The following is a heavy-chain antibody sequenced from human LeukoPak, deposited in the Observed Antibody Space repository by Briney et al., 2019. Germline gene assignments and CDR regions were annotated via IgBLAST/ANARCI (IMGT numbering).Heavy chain of an antibody. V-gene: IGHV1-8*01. D-gene: IGHD6-13*01. CDR2: MNPNSGNT. J-gene: IGHJ6*03. CDR1: GYTFTSYD. Sequence: ASVKVSCKASGYTFTSYDINWVRQATGQGLEWMGWMNPNSGNTGYAQKFQGRVTMTRNTSISTAYMELSSLRSEDTAVYYCARLLYSSSWYWSYDYYYYYMDVWGKGTTVTVSS. CDR3: ARLLYSSSWYWSYDYYYYYMDV.